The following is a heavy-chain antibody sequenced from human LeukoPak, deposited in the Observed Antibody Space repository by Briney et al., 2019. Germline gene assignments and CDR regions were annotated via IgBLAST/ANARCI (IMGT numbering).Heavy chain of an antibody. J-gene: IGHJ3*02. V-gene: IGHV1-18*01. CDR2: ISAYNGNT. CDR1: GYTFTSYG. D-gene: IGHD6-19*01. Sequence: VASVKVSCKASGYTFTSYGISWVRQAPGQGLEWMGWISAYNGNTNYAQKLQGRVTMTTDTSTSTAYMELRSLRSDDTAVYYCARGLAVAGRVAFDIWGQGTMVTVSS. CDR3: ARGLAVAGRVAFDI.